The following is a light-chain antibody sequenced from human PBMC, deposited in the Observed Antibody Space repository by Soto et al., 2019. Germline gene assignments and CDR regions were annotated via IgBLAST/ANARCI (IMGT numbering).Light chain of an antibody. CDR1: QSLVHSTGNTY. V-gene: IGKV2-30*02. J-gene: IGKJ2*01. CDR2: KVS. CDR3: MQGTYWPYT. Sequence: DVVMTQSPLSLPVTLGQPASISCKSSQSLVHSTGNTYLNWFQQRPGQSPRRLIYKVSDRDSGVPDRFSGSGSGTDFTLKISRVEAEDVAVYYCMQGTYWPYTFGQGTQLEIK.